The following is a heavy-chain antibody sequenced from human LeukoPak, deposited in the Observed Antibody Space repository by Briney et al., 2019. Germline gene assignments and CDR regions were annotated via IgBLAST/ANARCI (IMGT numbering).Heavy chain of an antibody. CDR2: ITPSGSTI. D-gene: IGHD5-24*01. V-gene: IGHV3-11*01. J-gene: IGHJ4*02. CDR1: GFTFSGYY. CDR3: AGRDVYNSAF. Sequence: KPGGSLRLSCAASGFTFSGYYMSWVRQAPGKGLEWVSYITPSGSTIYYADSVKGRFTISRDNAKNSLYLQMSSLRAEDTAVYFCAGRDVYNSAFWGQGTLVTVSS.